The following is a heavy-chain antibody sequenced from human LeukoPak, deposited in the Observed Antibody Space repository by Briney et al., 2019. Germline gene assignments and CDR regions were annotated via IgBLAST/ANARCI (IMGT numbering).Heavy chain of an antibody. CDR2: IQNSVTSY. Sequence: PSETLSLTCSVSGGSISSYYWSWVRQPPGKGLEWIGYIQNSVTSYTDNPSLRSRVTISVVTSKNQFSLRVTSVTAADTAVYYCVRSPQLDPWGQGTLVTVSS. V-gene: IGHV4-59*01. CDR1: GGSISSYY. CDR3: VRSPQLDP. J-gene: IGHJ5*02.